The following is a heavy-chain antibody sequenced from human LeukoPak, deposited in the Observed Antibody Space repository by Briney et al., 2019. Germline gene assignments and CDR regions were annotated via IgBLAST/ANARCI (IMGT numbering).Heavy chain of an antibody. CDR1: GFTFSSYS. D-gene: IGHD6-13*01. CDR3: ARDGSSSRWGAFDI. CDR2: ISSSSSTI. Sequence: PGGSLRLSCAASGFTFSSYSMNWVRQAPGKGLEWVSYISSSSSTIYYADSVKGRFTISRDSAKNSLYLQMNSLRAEDTAVYYCARDGSSSRWGAFDIWGQGTMVTVSS. J-gene: IGHJ3*02. V-gene: IGHV3-48*01.